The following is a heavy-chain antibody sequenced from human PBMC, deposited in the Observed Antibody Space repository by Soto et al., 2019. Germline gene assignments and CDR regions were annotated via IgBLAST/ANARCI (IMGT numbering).Heavy chain of an antibody. CDR3: AKGKSGSWPYSFDS. J-gene: IGHJ4*02. CDR2: IWYDGTNK. CDR1: GFTFSSYG. D-gene: IGHD1-26*01. Sequence: PGGSLRLSCAASGFTFSSYGMHWVRQAPGKVLEWVTVIWYDGTNKYYADSVKGRFTISRDNSKNTLYLQLNSLRAEDTALYYCAKGKSGSWPYSFDSWGQGTPVTVSS. V-gene: IGHV3-30*02.